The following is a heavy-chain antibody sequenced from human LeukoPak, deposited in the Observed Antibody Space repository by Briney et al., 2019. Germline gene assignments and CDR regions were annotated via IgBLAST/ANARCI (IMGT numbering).Heavy chain of an antibody. CDR1: GFTFSSYS. J-gene: IGHJ4*02. Sequence: PGGSLRLSCAASGFTFSSYSMNWVRQAPGKGLEWVSSISSSSSYIYYADSVKGRFTISRDNAKNSLYLQMNSLRAEDTAFYYCARDGADSGLYFDYWGQGTLVTVSS. CDR3: ARDGADSGLYFDY. D-gene: IGHD4/OR15-4a*01. V-gene: IGHV3-21*01. CDR2: ISSSSSYI.